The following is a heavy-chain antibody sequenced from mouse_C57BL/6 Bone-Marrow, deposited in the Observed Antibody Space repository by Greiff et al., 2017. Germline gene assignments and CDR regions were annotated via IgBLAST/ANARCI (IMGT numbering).Heavy chain of an antibody. Sequence: EVELQESGPVLVKPGASVKMSCKASGYTFTDYYMNWVKQSHGKSLEWIGVINPYNSGTSYNQKFKGKATLTVDKSSSTAYMELNSLTSEDSAVYYCAREADYPYAMDYWGQGTSVTVSS. CDR3: AREADYPYAMDY. CDR2: INPYNSGT. D-gene: IGHD2-4*01. J-gene: IGHJ4*01. V-gene: IGHV1-19*01. CDR1: GYTFTDYY.